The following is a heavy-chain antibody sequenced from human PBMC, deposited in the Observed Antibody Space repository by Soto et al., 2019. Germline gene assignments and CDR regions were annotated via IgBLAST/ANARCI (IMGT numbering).Heavy chain of an antibody. D-gene: IGHD3-22*01. CDR3: ARDLVEGDHYDSSGHFDY. J-gene: IGHJ4*02. CDR2: IIPIIGTA. CDR1: GGTFSSYA. Sequence: QVQLVQSGAEVKKPGSSVKVSCKASGGTFSSYAISWVRQAPGQGLELMGGIIPIIGTANYAQKFQGRVTITADEYTCTAYMELSSLRSEDTAVYYCARDLVEGDHYDSSGHFDYWGQGTLVTVSS. V-gene: IGHV1-69*01.